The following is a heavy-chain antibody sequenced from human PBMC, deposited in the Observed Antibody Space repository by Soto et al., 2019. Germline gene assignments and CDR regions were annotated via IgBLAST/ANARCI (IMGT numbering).Heavy chain of an antibody. D-gene: IGHD3-22*01. V-gene: IGHV3-11*01. CDR3: ARDLGYYDSSGYFDY. Sequence: GGSLRLSCAASGFTFSDYYMSWIRQAPGKGLEWVSYISSSDSIIYYADSVKGRFTISRDNAKNSLYLQMNSLRAEDTAAYYCARDLGYYDSSGYFDYWGQGTLVTVSS. J-gene: IGHJ4*02. CDR2: ISSSDSII. CDR1: GFTFSDYY.